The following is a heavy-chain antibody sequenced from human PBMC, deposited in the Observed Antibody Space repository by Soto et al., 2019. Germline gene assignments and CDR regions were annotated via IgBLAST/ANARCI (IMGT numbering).Heavy chain of an antibody. CDR3: ARGISMVLGRLPPRALDI. V-gene: IGHV1-2*04. J-gene: IGHJ3*02. CDR1: GYTFTGYY. CDR2: INPNSGGT. Sequence: ASVKVSCKDSGYTFTGYYMHWVRQAPGQGLEWMGWINPNSGGTNYAQKFQGWVTMTRDTSISTAYMELSRLRSDDTAVYYCARGISMVLGRLPPRALDIRGQGPMGTVS. D-gene: IGHD3-10*01.